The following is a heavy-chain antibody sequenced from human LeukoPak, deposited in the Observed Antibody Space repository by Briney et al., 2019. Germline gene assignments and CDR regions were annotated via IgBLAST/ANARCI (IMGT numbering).Heavy chain of an antibody. J-gene: IGHJ4*02. CDR3: ARVMGIAAPSGPPSY. D-gene: IGHD6-13*01. CDR1: GFTFDDYG. CDR2: INWNGGST. V-gene: IGHV3-20*04. Sequence: GGSLRLSCAASGFTFDDYGMSWVRQAPGKGLEWVSGINWNGGSTGYADSVKGRFTISRDNAKNSLYLQMNSLRAEDTALYYCARVMGIAAPSGPPSYWGQGALVTVSS.